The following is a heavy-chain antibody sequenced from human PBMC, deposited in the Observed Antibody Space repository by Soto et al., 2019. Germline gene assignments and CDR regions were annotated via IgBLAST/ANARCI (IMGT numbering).Heavy chain of an antibody. D-gene: IGHD2-2*01. J-gene: IGHJ6*02. CDR1: GFTLSSYW. V-gene: IGHV3-7*03. CDR3: ARDFSGASWQGTQYYHGMDV. CDR2: IKQDGSEK. Sequence: EVQLLESGGGLVQPGGSLRLSCAASGFTLSSYWMSWVRQAPGKGLEWVANIKQDGSEKYHVDSVKGRFTISRDNAKNSVFLQMNSLRAEDSAVYYCARDFSGASWQGTQYYHGMDVWGQGTTVTVSS.